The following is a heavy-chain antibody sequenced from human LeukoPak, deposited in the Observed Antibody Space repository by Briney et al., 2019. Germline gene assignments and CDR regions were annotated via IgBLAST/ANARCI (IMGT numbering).Heavy chain of an antibody. D-gene: IGHD3-22*01. J-gene: IGHJ5*02. CDR2: INPNSGGT. CDR1: GYTFTGYY. V-gene: IGHV1-2*02. CDR3: ARDAAYYYDSSGSS. Sequence: GASVKVSCKASGYTFTGYYMHWVRQAPGQGKEWMGWINPNSGGTNYAQKFQGRVTMTRDTSISTAYMELSRLRSDDTAVYYCARDAAYYYDSSGSSWGQGTLVTVSS.